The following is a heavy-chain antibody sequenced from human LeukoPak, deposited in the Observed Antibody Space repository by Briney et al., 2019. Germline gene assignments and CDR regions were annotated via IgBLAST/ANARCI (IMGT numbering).Heavy chain of an antibody. CDR3: AELGITMIGGV. V-gene: IGHV3-21*01. CDR2: ISSSSRYI. D-gene: IGHD3-10*02. CDR1: GFIFSSFT. Sequence: GGSLRLSCAASGFIFSSFTMNWIRQAPGKGLELVSSISSSSRYIHYADSVKGRFTISRENAKNSLYLQMNSLRAEDTAVYYCAELGITMIGGVWGKGTTVTISS. J-gene: IGHJ6*04.